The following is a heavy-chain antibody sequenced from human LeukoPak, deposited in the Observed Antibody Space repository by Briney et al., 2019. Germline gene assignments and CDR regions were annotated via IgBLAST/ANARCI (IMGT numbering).Heavy chain of an antibody. CDR2: ISGSGGST. CDR1: GFTFSSYA. J-gene: IGHJ4*02. V-gene: IGHV3-23*01. CDR3: AKDSTVLRFLEWLLPLDY. Sequence: PGGSLRLSCAASGFTFSSYAMSWVRQAPGKGLEWVSAISGSGGSTYYADSVKGRFTISRDNSKNTLYLQMNSLRAEDTAVYYCAKDSTVLRFLEWLLPLDYWGQGTLVTVSS. D-gene: IGHD3-3*01.